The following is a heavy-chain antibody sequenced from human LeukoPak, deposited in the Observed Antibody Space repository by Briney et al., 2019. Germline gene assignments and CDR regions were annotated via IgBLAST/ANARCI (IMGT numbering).Heavy chain of an antibody. CDR1: GFAFTNYA. V-gene: IGHV3-23*01. Sequence: GGSLRLSCAASGFAFTNYAMTWVRQAPGKGLEWVSAIARSGGYTYYADSVRGRFTISRDNSKNTLYLQMSSLRAEDTAVYYCAKLPAAGGDYVYMDSWGQGTLVTVSS. D-gene: IGHD3-16*01. CDR3: AKLPAAGGDYVYMDS. CDR2: IARSGGYT. J-gene: IGHJ4*02.